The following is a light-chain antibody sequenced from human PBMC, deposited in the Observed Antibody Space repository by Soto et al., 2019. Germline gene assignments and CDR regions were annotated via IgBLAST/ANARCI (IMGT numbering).Light chain of an antibody. Sequence: EIVFTQSPGTLSLSPGEMATLSFSAIQSVTTSYLAWYQQKPGRAPRLLIYDASTRATGIPARISGSGSGTDFTLTISSLEPEDFALYYCQQGTDWPPGTFGQGTKVDIK. CDR1: QSVTTSY. CDR3: QQGTDWPPGT. V-gene: IGKV3D-20*02. CDR2: DAS. J-gene: IGKJ1*01.